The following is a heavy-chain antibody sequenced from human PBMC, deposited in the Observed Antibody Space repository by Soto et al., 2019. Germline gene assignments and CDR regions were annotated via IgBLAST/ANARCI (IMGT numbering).Heavy chain of an antibody. Sequence: GGSLRLSCAASGFTFTNYPMAWVRQAPAKGLEWVSTISGSGGSTFYADSVKGRFTISRDNSKNTLYLQMNSLRAEDTAVYYCAKDPGSSGWYYDYFDYRGQGTLVTVSS. D-gene: IGHD6-19*01. J-gene: IGHJ4*02. V-gene: IGHV3-23*01. CDR2: ISGSGGST. CDR1: GFTFTNYP. CDR3: AKDPGSSGWYYDYFDY.